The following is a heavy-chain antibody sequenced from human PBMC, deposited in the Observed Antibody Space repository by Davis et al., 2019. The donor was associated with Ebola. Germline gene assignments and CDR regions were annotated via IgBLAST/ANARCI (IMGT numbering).Heavy chain of an antibody. CDR1: GFPFSSHS. V-gene: IGHV3-21*05. Sequence: GESLKTPCAASGFPFSSHSMNWLRQAPGKGLQWISYISSSSDNIYYADSVKGRFTISRDNDNDSLYLQMNSLRAEDKAVYYGARRAGFYFDYWGQGTLVTVSS. J-gene: IGHJ4*02. CDR3: ARRAGFYFDY. CDR2: ISSSSDNI. D-gene: IGHD1-14*01.